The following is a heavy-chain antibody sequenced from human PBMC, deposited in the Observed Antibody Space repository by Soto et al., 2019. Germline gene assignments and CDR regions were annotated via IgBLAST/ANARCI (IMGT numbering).Heavy chain of an antibody. CDR3: ARDRGWGGATYYYYGMDV. CDR1: GFTFSIYD. V-gene: IGHV3-13*01. D-gene: IGHD7-27*01. J-gene: IGHJ6*02. Sequence: PGGSLRLSCAASGFTFSIYDMHWFRQATGKGLEWVSAIGTAGDTYYPGSVKGRFTISRENAKNSLYLQMNSLRAEDTAVYYCARDRGWGGATYYYYGMDVWGQGTTVTVS. CDR2: IGTAGDT.